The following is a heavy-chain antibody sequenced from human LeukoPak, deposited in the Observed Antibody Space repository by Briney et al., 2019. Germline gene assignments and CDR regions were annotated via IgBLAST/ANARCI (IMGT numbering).Heavy chain of an antibody. Sequence: GESLKISFESSGYSFPRYWIGLVRQMPGKGLEWIAIISPGDSDTIYSPSFQGQVTISADKSISTAYLQWNSLKASDTAMYFCTRRAIFGAVIDLYYFDSWGQGTLVTVSS. V-gene: IGHV5-51*01. CDR2: ISPGDSDT. J-gene: IGHJ4*02. CDR3: TRRAIFGAVIDLYYFDS. D-gene: IGHD3-3*01. CDR1: GYSFPRYW.